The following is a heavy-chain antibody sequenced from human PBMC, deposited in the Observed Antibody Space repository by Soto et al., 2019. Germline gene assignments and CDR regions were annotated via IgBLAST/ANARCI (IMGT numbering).Heavy chain of an antibody. Sequence: EVQLLESGGGLVQPGGSLRLSCAASGFTFSSYAMSWVRQAPGKGLEWVSAISGSGASTYYADSVKGRFTISRDNSKNTLYLQMNSLRAEDTAVYYCAKWWRDSSSSDIYWGQGTLVTVSS. CDR3: AKWWRDSSSSDIY. CDR1: GFTFSSYA. J-gene: IGHJ4*02. CDR2: ISGSGAST. V-gene: IGHV3-23*01. D-gene: IGHD6-6*01.